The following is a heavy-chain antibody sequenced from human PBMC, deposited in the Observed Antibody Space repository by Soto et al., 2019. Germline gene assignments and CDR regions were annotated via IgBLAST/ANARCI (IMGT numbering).Heavy chain of an antibody. CDR2: IIPIFGTA. CDR3: ARGGIAVAGTSDWFDP. V-gene: IGHV1-69*13. D-gene: IGHD6-19*01. Sequence: QVQLVQSGAEVKKPGASVKVSCKASGYTFTSYGISWVRQAPGQGLEWMGGIIPIFGTANYAQKFQGRVTITADESTSTAYMELSSLRSEDTAVYYCARGGIAVAGTSDWFDPWGQGTLVTVSS. J-gene: IGHJ5*02. CDR1: GYTFTSYG.